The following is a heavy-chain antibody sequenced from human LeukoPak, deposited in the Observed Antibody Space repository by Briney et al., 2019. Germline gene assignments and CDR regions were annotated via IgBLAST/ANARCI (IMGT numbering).Heavy chain of an antibody. CDR1: GGSISSYY. D-gene: IGHD5-24*01. CDR3: ARLTIGYYYYYYGMDV. V-gene: IGHV4-59*12. J-gene: IGHJ6*02. CDR2: IYYSGST. Sequence: SETLSLTCTVSGGSISSYYWSWIRQPPGKGLEWIGYIYYSGSTNYNPSLKSRVTISVDTSKNQFSLKLSSVTAADTAVYYCARLTIGYYYYYYGMDVWGQGTTVTVSS.